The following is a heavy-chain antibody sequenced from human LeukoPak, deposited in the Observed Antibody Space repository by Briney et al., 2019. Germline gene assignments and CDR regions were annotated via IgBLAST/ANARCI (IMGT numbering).Heavy chain of an antibody. Sequence: GGSLRLSCAASGFTFSSYAMSWVRQAPGKGLEWVSAISGSGGSTYYADSVKGRFTISRGNSKNTLHLQMNSLRAEDTAVYYCAKAREAGAAGTTRYYFDYWGQGTLVTVSS. V-gene: IGHV3-23*01. J-gene: IGHJ4*02. CDR2: ISGSGGST. CDR3: AKAREAGAAGTTRYYFDY. D-gene: IGHD6-13*01. CDR1: GFTFSSYA.